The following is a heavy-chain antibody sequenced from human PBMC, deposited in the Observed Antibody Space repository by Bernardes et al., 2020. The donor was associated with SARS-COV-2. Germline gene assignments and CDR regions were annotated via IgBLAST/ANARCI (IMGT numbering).Heavy chain of an antibody. CDR1: GFTFDDYA. Sequence: GGSLRLSCAASGFTFDDYAMNWVRQAPGKGLEWVSSISPTSYSVYYADSVKGRFTVSRDNAENSLYLQMKSLRAEDTAVYYCTRDHGLFRRDHDVFDFWGQGTMVTVSS. V-gene: IGHV3-21*01. D-gene: IGHD4-17*01. CDR2: ISPTSYSV. CDR3: TRDHGLFRRDHDVFDF. J-gene: IGHJ3*01.